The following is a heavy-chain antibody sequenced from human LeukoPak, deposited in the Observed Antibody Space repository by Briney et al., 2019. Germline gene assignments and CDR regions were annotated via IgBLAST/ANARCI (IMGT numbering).Heavy chain of an antibody. J-gene: IGHJ4*02. D-gene: IGHD2-2*01. V-gene: IGHV1-2*02. Sequence: ASVKVSCKASGYTFTVYYMHWVRQAPGQGVEWMGWINPNSGGTNYAQKFQGRVTMTRDTSISTAYMQLTTLRSDDTAVYYCARDYCSSTSCRLHYWGQATLVTVSS. CDR1: GYTFTVYY. CDR3: ARDYCSSTSCRLHY. CDR2: INPNSGGT.